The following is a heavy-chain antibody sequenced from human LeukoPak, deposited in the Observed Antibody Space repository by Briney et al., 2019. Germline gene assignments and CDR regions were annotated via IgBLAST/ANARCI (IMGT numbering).Heavy chain of an antibody. CDR1: GYTFTSYG. V-gene: IGHV1-46*01. J-gene: IGHJ4*02. CDR3: ARIWSDQIGTDY. D-gene: IGHD3-3*01. Sequence: ASVKVSCKASGYTFTSYGISWVRQAPGQGLEWMGIINPNGGSTSYAQKFQGRVTMTRDTSTSTVYMELSSLRSEDTAVYYCARIWSDQIGTDYWGQGTLVTVSS. CDR2: INPNGGST.